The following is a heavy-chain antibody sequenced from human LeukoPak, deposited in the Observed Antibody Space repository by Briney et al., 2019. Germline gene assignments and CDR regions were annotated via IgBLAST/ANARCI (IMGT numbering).Heavy chain of an antibody. V-gene: IGHV5-51*01. CDR1: GYSFTSYW. Sequence: GESLQISCQGSGYSFTSYWIGWVRPVPGKGLEWMGIIYPGDSDTRYSPSFQGQVTISADKSISTAYLQWSSLKASDTAMYYCARLRVPAAGYYYYYYYMDVWGKGTTVTVSS. J-gene: IGHJ6*03. D-gene: IGHD2-2*01. CDR2: IYPGDSDT. CDR3: ARLRVPAAGYYYYYYYMDV.